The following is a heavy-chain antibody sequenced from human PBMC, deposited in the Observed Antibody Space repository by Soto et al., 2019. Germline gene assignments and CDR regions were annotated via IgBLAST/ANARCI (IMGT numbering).Heavy chain of an antibody. D-gene: IGHD1-26*01. CDR3: ARLVGTYDAFDI. CDR1: GGSISSSSYN. J-gene: IGHJ3*02. CDR2: IYYSVST. Sequence: SEALSLTCIFSGGSISSSSYNSGWIRQPPGKGLEWIGNIYYSVSTYYNPSLKSRVTISVDTSKNQFSLKLSSVTAADTAVYYCARLVGTYDAFDIWGQGTMVS. V-gene: IGHV4-39*01.